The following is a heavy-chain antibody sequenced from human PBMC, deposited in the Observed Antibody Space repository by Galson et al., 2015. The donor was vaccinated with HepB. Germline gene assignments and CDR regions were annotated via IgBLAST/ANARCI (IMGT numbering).Heavy chain of an antibody. D-gene: IGHD6-13*01. CDR2: ISYDGSIK. Sequence: SLRLSCAASGFTFSSYAMHWVRQAPGKGLEWAAVISYDGSIKHYGDSVKGRFTISRDNSKNTLYVQMNSLRAEDTAVYYCARDLWSAAGFPGIWGQGTQVTVSS. CDR3: ARDLWSAAGFPGI. CDR1: GFTFSSYA. V-gene: IGHV3-30-3*01. J-gene: IGHJ4*02.